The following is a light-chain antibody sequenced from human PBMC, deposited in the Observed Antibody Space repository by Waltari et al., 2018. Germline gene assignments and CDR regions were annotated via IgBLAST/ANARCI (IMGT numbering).Light chain of an antibody. CDR2: GAS. CDR3: QQYNDWWT. V-gene: IGKV3-15*01. CDR1: QSVRSN. Sequence: EVVMTQSPATLSVSPGERATLSCRASQSVRSNLAWVQQKPGQAPRLLIYGASTRATNIPVRFSGSGSGTEFTLTISSLQSEDFAVYYCQQYNDWWTFGQGTKVEIK. J-gene: IGKJ1*01.